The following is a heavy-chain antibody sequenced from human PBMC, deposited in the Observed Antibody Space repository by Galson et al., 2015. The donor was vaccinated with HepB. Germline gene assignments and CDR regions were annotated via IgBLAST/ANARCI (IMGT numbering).Heavy chain of an antibody. CDR2: IIPIFGTA. D-gene: IGHD2-8*02. CDR3: ARHSANCTGGVCYYFDY. CDR1: GGTFSSYA. J-gene: IGHJ4*02. V-gene: IGHV1-69*13. Sequence: SVKVSCKASGGTFSSYAISWVRQAPGQGLEWMGGIIPIFGTANYAQKFQGRVTITADESTSTAYMELSSLRSEDTAVYYCARHSANCTGGVCYYFDYWGQGTLVTVSS.